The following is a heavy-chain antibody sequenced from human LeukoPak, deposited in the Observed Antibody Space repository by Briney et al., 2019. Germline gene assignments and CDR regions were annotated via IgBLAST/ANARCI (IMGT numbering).Heavy chain of an antibody. CDR2: MNPNSGNT. V-gene: IGHV1-8*01. CDR1: GYTFTRYD. CDR3: ARGRILRDGYNWGRRPGAYYFDY. J-gene: IGHJ4*02. D-gene: IGHD5-24*01. Sequence: ASVKVSCKASGYTFTRYDINWVRQTTGQGLEWMGSMNPNSGNTGYAQKFQGRVTMTRNTSISTAYMELSSLRSEDTAVYYCARGRILRDGYNWGRRPGAYYFDYWGQGTLVTVSS.